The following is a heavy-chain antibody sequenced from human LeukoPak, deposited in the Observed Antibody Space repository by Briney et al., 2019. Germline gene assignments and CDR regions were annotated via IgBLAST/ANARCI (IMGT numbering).Heavy chain of an antibody. CDR1: GFTFRRFA. Sequence: QTGGSLRLSCAASGFTFRRFAMHWVRQAPGKGLEWVAVISYDGSNKYYADSVKGRFTISRDNSKNTLYLQMNSLRAEDTAVYYCAKVFGGGSLLPFDYWGQGTLVTVSS. CDR2: ISYDGSNK. D-gene: IGHD2-15*01. V-gene: IGHV3-30-3*01. J-gene: IGHJ4*02. CDR3: AKVFGGGSLLPFDY.